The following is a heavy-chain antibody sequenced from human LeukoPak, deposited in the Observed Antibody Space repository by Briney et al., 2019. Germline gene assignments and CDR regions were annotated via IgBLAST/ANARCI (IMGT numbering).Heavy chain of an antibody. Sequence: GGSLRLSCAASGFTLSCCGMHWVRQTPGKWLEWVAFIRYDGGNKYYADSVKGRFTVSRDNSKSIVFLQMNSLRVEDTAVYYCAKPYRITMIVPDYWGQGTLVTVSS. V-gene: IGHV3-30*02. CDR1: GFTLSCCG. CDR3: AKPYRITMIVPDY. D-gene: IGHD3-22*01. CDR2: IRYDGGNK. J-gene: IGHJ4*02.